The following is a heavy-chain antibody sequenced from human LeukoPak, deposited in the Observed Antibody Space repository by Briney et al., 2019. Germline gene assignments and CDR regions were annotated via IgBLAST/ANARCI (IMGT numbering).Heavy chain of an antibody. CDR1: GYTFTSYD. CDR3: ARSRSGSYRRGNWFDP. D-gene: IGHD3-10*01. V-gene: IGHV1-8*01. J-gene: IGHJ5*02. Sequence: GASVKVSCKASGYTFTSYDINWVRQATGQGLEWMGWMNPNSGNTGYAQKFQGRVTMTRNTSISTAYMELSSLRSEDTAVYYCARSRSGSYRRGNWFDPWGQGTLVTVSS. CDR2: MNPNSGNT.